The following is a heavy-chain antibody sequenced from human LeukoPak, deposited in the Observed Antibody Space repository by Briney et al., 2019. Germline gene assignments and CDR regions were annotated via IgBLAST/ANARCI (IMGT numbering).Heavy chain of an antibody. CDR2: IYYSGST. CDR1: GGSISSYY. CDR3: AREVVVAATGNWFDP. V-gene: IGHV4-59*01. J-gene: IGHJ5*02. D-gene: IGHD2-15*01. Sequence: SETLSLTCTVSGGSISSYYWSWIRRPPGKGLEWIGYIYYSGSTNYNPSLKSRVTISVDTSKNQFSLKLSSVTAADTAVYYCAREVVVAATGNWFDPWGQGTLVTVSS.